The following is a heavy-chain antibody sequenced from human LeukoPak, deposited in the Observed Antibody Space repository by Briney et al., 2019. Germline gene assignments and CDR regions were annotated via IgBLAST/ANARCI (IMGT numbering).Heavy chain of an antibody. V-gene: IGHV3-74*01. CDR2: INSDGSST. CDR1: GFTFSSYW. CDR3: ARAGGLGIQNYYYYMDV. Sequence: GGSLRLSCAASGFTFSSYWMHWVRQAPGKGLAWVQRINSDGSSTSYADSVKGRFTISRDNAKNTLYLQMNSLRAEDTAVYYCARAGGLGIQNYYYYMDVWGKGTTVTVSS. D-gene: IGHD7-27*01. J-gene: IGHJ6*03.